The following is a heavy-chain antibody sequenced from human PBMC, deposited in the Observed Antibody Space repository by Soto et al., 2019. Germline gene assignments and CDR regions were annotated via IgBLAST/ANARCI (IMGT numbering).Heavy chain of an antibody. V-gene: IGHV4-31*03. Sequence: SETLSLTCSVSRAFINSGGFYYSWIRQPLGKGLEWLGYIFHSGSTLYNPSLRGRLTLSADTSRNQLSLYLTSVTAADTAVYYCVRGGIAGHWFDPWGQGILVTVSS. CDR1: RAFINSGGFY. J-gene: IGHJ5*02. CDR3: VRGGIAGHWFDP. D-gene: IGHD2-15*01. CDR2: IFHSGST.